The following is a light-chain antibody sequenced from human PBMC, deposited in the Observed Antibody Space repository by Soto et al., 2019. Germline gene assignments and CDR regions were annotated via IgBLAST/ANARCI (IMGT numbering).Light chain of an antibody. Sequence: EIVMTQSPATLSVSPGERATLSCRASQSVSSNLAWYQQKPGQAPRLLIYGASTRATGIPARFSGGGSGTEFTLTISSLQSEDFAVYYWQQYNNWPWTFGQGTKVEIK. CDR2: GAS. CDR1: QSVSSN. CDR3: QQYNNWPWT. J-gene: IGKJ1*01. V-gene: IGKV3-15*01.